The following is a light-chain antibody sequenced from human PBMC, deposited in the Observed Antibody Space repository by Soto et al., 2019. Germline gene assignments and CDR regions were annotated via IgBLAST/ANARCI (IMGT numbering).Light chain of an antibody. V-gene: IGKV1-12*01. CDR1: QGISRW. CDR2: SPS. J-gene: IGKJ4*01. Sequence: DIQMTHSPSSVYASVGDRVTISFRASQGISRWLSWYQQRPGKAPELLIYSPSTLPSGVPSRFSGSGSGTDFTLTISSLQPEDCATYYCQLANSFPLTFGGGTKVEIK. CDR3: QLANSFPLT.